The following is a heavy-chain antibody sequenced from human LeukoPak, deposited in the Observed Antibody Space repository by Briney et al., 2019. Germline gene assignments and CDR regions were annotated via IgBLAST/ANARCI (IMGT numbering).Heavy chain of an antibody. Sequence: SSETLSLTCSVSGGSISSGDYYWSWIRQTPEKGLEWIGHIFNTGSPYYTPSLKSRVTISADTSKNQFSLKLSSVTAADTAVYYCARTYDYREGDFDYWGQGTLVTVSS. J-gene: IGHJ4*02. CDR2: IFNTGSP. D-gene: IGHD3-16*01. CDR1: GGSISSGDYY. CDR3: ARTYDYREGDFDY. V-gene: IGHV4-30-4*02.